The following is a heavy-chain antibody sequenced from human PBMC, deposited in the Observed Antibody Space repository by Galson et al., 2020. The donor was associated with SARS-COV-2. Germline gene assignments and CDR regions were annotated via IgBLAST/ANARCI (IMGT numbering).Heavy chain of an antibody. Sequence: ALHGESLKISCAASGFTFSSSWMHWLRQVPGKGLLWVSRINSDGSSTIYADSVKGRFTISRDNAKNTLYLQMNSLRAEDTAVYSCARDVAPAGSRGWFDPWGQGTLVTGSS. V-gene: IGHV3-74*01. CDR3: ARDVAPAGSRGWFDP. D-gene: IGHD6-13*01. J-gene: IGHJ5*02. CDR2: INSDGSST. CDR1: GFTFSSSW.